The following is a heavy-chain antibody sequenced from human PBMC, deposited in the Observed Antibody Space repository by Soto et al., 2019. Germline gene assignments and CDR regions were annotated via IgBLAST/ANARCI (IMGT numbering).Heavy chain of an antibody. V-gene: IGHV3-72*01. D-gene: IGHD2-2*02. CDR1: GFTFSDHY. CDR2: TRNKANSYTT. CDR3: ARGGYCSSTGCYTDYYGMDV. J-gene: IGHJ6*02. Sequence: EVQLVESGGGLVQPGGSLRLSCAASGFTFSDHYMDWVRQAPGKGLEWVGRTRNKANSYTTEYAASVKGRFTISRDDSKNSLYLQMNSLKTEDTAVYYCARGGYCSSTGCYTDYYGMDVWGQGTTVTVSS.